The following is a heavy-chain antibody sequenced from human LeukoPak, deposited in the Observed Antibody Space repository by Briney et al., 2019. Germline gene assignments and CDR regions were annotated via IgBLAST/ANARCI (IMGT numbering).Heavy chain of an antibody. V-gene: IGHV3-21*01. D-gene: IGHD1-26*01. CDR3: TRDRGSTEFDY. CDR1: GFTFSSYS. J-gene: IGHJ4*02. CDR2: ISSSSSYI. Sequence: PGGSLRLSCAASGFTFSSYSMNWVRQAPGKGLEWVSSISSSSSYIYYADSVKGRFTISRDNAKNTLYLQMNSLRVEDTAVYFCTRDRGSTEFDYWGQGTLVTVSS.